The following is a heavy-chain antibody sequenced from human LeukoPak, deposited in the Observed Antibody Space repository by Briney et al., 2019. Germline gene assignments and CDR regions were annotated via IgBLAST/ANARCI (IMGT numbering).Heavy chain of an antibody. CDR3: ARGGGYSYGSNWFDP. CDR1: GGSISSYY. Sequence: SETLSLTCTVSGGSISSYYWSWIRQPPGKGLEWIGYIYYSGSTNYNPSLKSRVTISVDTSKNQFSLKLSSVTAADTAVYYCARGGGYSYGSNWFDPWGRGTLVTVSS. J-gene: IGHJ5*02. D-gene: IGHD5-18*01. CDR2: IYYSGST. V-gene: IGHV4-59*01.